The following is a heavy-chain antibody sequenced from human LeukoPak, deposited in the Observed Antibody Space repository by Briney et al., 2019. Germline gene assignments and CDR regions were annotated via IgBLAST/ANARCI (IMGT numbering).Heavy chain of an antibody. V-gene: IGHV4-59*01. CDR3: ARVGGYSYGSFDY. CDR1: GGSISSYY. CDR2: IYYSGST. D-gene: IGHD5-18*01. Sequence: SETLCCTCTVSGGSISSYYWSWIRQPPGKGLEWIGYIYYSGSTNYNPSLKSRVTISVDTSKNQFSLKLSSVTAADTAVYYCARVGGYSYGSFDYRGQGTLGTVSS. J-gene: IGHJ4*02.